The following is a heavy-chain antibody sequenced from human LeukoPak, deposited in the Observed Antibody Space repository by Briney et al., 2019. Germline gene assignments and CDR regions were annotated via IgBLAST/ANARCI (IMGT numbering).Heavy chain of an antibody. D-gene: IGHD2-2*01. CDR2: IISILGIA. CDR1: GGTFSSYT. CDR3: ARAALVPAAIVHYYCYMAV. Sequence: GASVKVSCKASGGTFSSYTISWVRQAPGQGLEWMGRIISILGIANYAQKFQGRVTITADKSTSTAYMELSSLRSEDTAVYYCARAALVPAAIVHYYCYMAVWGKGTTVTVSS. J-gene: IGHJ6*03. V-gene: IGHV1-69*02.